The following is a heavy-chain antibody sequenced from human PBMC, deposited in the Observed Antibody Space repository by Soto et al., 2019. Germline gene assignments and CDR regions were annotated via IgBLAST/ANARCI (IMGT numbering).Heavy chain of an antibody. Sequence: SETLSLTCAVYGGSFSGYYWSWIRQPPGKGLEWIGEINHSGNTNYNPSLKSRVTISVDTSKNQFSLKLSSVTAADTAVYYCASHNYDGSGYYSYCYGMDVWRRGTTVRVSS. J-gene: IGHJ6*02. V-gene: IGHV4-34*01. CDR1: GGSFSGYY. CDR3: ASHNYDGSGYYSYCYGMDV. CDR2: INHSGNT. D-gene: IGHD3-22*01.